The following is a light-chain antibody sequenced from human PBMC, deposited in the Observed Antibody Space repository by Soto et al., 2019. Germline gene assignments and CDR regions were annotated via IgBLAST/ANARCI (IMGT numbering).Light chain of an antibody. V-gene: IGLV2-8*01. CDR3: SWYAGRSNV. Sequence: QSVLTQPPSASGSPGQSVAISCTGTSSDVGGYNYVSWYQQHPGKAPKLMIYEVNKRPSGVPDRFSGSKSGNTASLTVSGLQAEDEADYYCSWYAGRSNVFGTGTKLTVL. CDR1: SSDVGGYNY. J-gene: IGLJ1*01. CDR2: EVN.